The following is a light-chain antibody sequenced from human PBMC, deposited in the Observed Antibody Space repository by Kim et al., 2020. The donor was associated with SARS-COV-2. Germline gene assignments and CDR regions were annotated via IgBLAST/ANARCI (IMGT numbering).Light chain of an antibody. CDR1: KLGDKY. CDR2: QNN. Sequence: YELTQPPSVSVSPGQTATITCSGDKLGDKYTSWYQQKPGQSPVLVIYQNNKRPSGIPDRFSGSNSGNTATLTISGTQAMDEAAYYCQAWGSTTSYVFGTGTKVTVL. CDR3: QAWGSTTSYV. V-gene: IGLV3-1*01. J-gene: IGLJ1*01.